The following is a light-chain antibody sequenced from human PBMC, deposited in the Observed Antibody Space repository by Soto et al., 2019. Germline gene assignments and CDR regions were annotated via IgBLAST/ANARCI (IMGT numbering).Light chain of an antibody. V-gene: IGLV1-44*01. CDR3: AAWDDSLNGGV. CDR1: SSNIGRNT. Sequence: QSVLTQPPSASGTPGQRVTISCSGSSSNIGRNTVNWYQQLPGTAPKLLIYSNNQQPSGVPDRFSGSTSGTSASLAISGLQSEDEADYYCAAWDDSLNGGVFGGGTKLTVL. CDR2: SNN. J-gene: IGLJ3*02.